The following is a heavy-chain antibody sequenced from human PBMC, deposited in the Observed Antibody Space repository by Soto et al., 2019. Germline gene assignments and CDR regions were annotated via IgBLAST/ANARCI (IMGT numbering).Heavy chain of an antibody. CDR3: AKDSPEYYFDY. CDR2: ISYDGSNK. J-gene: IGHJ4*02. CDR1: GFTFSSYG. V-gene: IGHV3-30*18. Sequence: QVQLVESGGGVVQPGRSLRLSCAASGFTFSSYGMHWVRQAPGKGLEWVAVISYDGSNKYYADSVKGRFTISRDNSKNTLYLQMNSLRAEDTAVYYCAKDSPEYYFDYWGQGTLVTVSS.